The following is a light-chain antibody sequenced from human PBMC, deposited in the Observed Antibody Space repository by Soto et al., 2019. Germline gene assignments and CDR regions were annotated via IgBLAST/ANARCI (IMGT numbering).Light chain of an antibody. CDR3: QQYDQWPIT. Sequence: EIVVTQSPATLSVSPGERATLSCRASQSIGSNLAWYQQKPGQAPRLLIYRASTTATGIPARFSGSGSGTEFTLTISNLQSEEFAVYYCQQYDQWPITFGQGTRLEIK. J-gene: IGKJ5*01. CDR2: RAS. CDR1: QSIGSN. V-gene: IGKV3-15*01.